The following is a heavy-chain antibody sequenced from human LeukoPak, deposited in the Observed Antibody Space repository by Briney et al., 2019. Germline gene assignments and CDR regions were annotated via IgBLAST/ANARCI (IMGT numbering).Heavy chain of an antibody. D-gene: IGHD3-10*01. CDR2: ISSSGSTI. CDR3: ARDLTNYYDAFDI. V-gene: IGHV3-48*03. CDR1: GFTFSSYE. Sequence: GGSLRLSCAASGFTFSSYEMNWVRQAPGKGLEWVSYISSSGSTIYYADSVKGRFTISRDNAKNTLYLQMNSLRAEDTAVYYCARDLTNYYDAFDIWGQGTMVTVSS. J-gene: IGHJ3*02.